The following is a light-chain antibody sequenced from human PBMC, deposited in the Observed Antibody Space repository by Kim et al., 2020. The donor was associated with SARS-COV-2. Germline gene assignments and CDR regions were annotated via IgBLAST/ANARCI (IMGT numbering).Light chain of an antibody. CDR1: QSVSSY. J-gene: IGKJ1*01. CDR3: QQYNNWPPWT. V-gene: IGKV3-15*01. Sequence: SPGERATLSCRASQSVSSYLAWYQQTPGQAPRLLIYGASTRATGIPARFSGSGSGTEFTLTISSLQSEDFAVYYCQQYNNWPPWTFGQGTKVDIK. CDR2: GAS.